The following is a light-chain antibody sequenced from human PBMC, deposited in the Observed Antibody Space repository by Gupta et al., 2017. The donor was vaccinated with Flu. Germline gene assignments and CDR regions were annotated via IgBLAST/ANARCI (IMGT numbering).Light chain of an antibody. CDR3: QQYDSYST. CDR2: KAS. V-gene: IGKV1-5*03. J-gene: IGKJ1*01. CDR1: QTISSW. Sequence: SPSTLSASVGDRVTITCRASQTISSWLAWYQQKPGKAPKLLIYKASSLESGVPSRFSGSGSGTEFTLTISSLQPDDFATYYCQQYDSYSTFGQGTKVEIK.